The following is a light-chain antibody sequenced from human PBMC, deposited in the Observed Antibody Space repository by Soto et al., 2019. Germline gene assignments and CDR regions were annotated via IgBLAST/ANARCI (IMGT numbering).Light chain of an antibody. CDR1: QDILSW. Sequence: DIQMTQSPSSVSASVGDTVTITCRASQDILSWLAWYQQKPGEAPRLLIYDSSNLQSGVPSRFSGSRSGTDFTLTISSLQPEDFATYYCQQANTFPITFGPGTRLDFK. J-gene: IGKJ3*01. V-gene: IGKV1-12*01. CDR2: DSS. CDR3: QQANTFPIT.